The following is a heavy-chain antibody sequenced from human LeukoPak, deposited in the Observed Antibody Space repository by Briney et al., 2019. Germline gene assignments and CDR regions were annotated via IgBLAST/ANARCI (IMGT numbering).Heavy chain of an antibody. CDR1: GYTFINYY. V-gene: IGHV1-46*01. Sequence: ASVKVSCKASGYTFINYYMHWVRQAPGQGLEWMGIINPSGGSTSYAQKFQERVTITRDMSTSTAYMELSSLSPEDTAVYYCAAAPIEMQQRGFDYWGQGTLVTVSS. CDR2: INPSGGST. D-gene: IGHD5-24*01. J-gene: IGHJ4*02. CDR3: AAAPIEMQQRGFDY.